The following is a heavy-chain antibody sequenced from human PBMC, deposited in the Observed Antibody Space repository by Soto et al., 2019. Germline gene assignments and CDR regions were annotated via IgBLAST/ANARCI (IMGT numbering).Heavy chain of an antibody. J-gene: IGHJ4*02. V-gene: IGHV4-59*08. CDR2: IYYSGST. CDR3: ARRYGGCVDY. CDR1: GGSISSYY. Sequence: QVQLQESGPGLVKPSETLSLTCTVSGGSISSYYWSWIRQPPGKGLEWIGYIYYSGSTNYNPSLKSRVTISIATSKNHSSLKLSSVPAADPAVYSCARRYGGCVDYWGQGTLVTVSS. D-gene: IGHD3-10*01.